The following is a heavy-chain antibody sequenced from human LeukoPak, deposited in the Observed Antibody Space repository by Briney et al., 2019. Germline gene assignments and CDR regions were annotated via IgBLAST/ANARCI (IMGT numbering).Heavy chain of an antibody. CDR1: GGSISSYY. CDR3: AIGGYGSGSYYSPTFGMDV. CDR2: IYTSGST. Sequence: PSETLSLTCTVSGGSISSYYWSWIRQPAGKGLEWIGRIYTSGSTSYNPSLKSRVTMSVDTSKNQFSLKLSSVTAADTAVYYCAIGGYGSGSYYSPTFGMDVWGQGTTVTVSS. V-gene: IGHV4-4*07. J-gene: IGHJ6*02. D-gene: IGHD3-10*01.